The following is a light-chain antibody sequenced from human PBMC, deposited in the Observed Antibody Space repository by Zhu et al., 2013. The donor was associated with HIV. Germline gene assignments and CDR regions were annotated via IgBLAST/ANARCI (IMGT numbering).Light chain of an antibody. CDR3: QQYGNSFRT. Sequence: EIVLTQSPGTLSLSPGERATLSCRASQSVSSSYLAWYQQKPGQAPRLLIYGASSRATGIPDRFSGSGSGTDFTLTISRLEPEDFGMYYCQQYGNSFRTFGQGTKVEIK. J-gene: IGKJ1*01. CDR2: GAS. V-gene: IGKV3-20*01. CDR1: QSVSSSY.